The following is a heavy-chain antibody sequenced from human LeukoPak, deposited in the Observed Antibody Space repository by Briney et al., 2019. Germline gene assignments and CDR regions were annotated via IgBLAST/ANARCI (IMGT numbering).Heavy chain of an antibody. CDR3: AKDLALAGTGGGFDV. Sequence: GGSLRLSCAATGFTFTTYAINWVRQAPGKGLEWVSGISADDKAYYADSVKGRFTISRDNSKNTVSLQMSSLRAEDTALYYCAKDLALAGTGGGFDVWGQGTRVAVSS. CDR1: GFTFTTYA. CDR2: ISADDKA. V-gene: IGHV3-23*01. D-gene: IGHD6-19*01. J-gene: IGHJ3*01.